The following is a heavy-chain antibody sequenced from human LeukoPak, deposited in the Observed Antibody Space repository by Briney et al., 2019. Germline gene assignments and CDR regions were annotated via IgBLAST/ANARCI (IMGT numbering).Heavy chain of an antibody. Sequence: ASVKVSCKASGGTFSSYAISWVRQAPGQGLEWMGIINPSGGSTSYAQKFQGRVTMTRDTSTSTVYMELSSLRSEDTAVHYCVSSGLLMPIDYYGMDVWGQGTTVTVSS. CDR3: VSSGLLMPIDYYGMDV. CDR2: INPSGGST. D-gene: IGHD3-16*01. V-gene: IGHV1-46*01. CDR1: GGTFSSYA. J-gene: IGHJ6*02.